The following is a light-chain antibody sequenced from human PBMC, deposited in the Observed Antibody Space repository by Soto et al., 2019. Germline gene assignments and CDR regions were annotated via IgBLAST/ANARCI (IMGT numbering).Light chain of an antibody. CDR3: SSFAGRNHLYV. CDR2: EVS. J-gene: IGLJ1*01. Sequence: QSALTQPPSASGSPGQSVTISCTGTSSDVGGYNYVSWYQQHPGKAPKLMIYEVSQRPSGVPDRFSGSKSGNTASLTVSGLQAEDEADYYCSSFAGRNHLYVFGTGTKLTVL. CDR1: SSDVGGYNY. V-gene: IGLV2-8*01.